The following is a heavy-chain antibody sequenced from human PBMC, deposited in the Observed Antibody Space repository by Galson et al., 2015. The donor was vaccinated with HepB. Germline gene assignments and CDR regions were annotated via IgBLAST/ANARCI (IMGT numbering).Heavy chain of an antibody. J-gene: IGHJ5*02. CDR3: ARATRYSNYGSYWFDP. CDR1: GYTFTSYD. CDR2: MNPNSGNT. D-gene: IGHD4-11*01. Sequence: SVKVSCKASGYTFTSYDINWVRQATGQGLEWMGWMNPNSGNTGYAQKFQGRVTMTRNTSISTAYMELSSLRSEDTAVYYCARATRYSNYGSYWFDPWGQGTLVTVSS. V-gene: IGHV1-8*01.